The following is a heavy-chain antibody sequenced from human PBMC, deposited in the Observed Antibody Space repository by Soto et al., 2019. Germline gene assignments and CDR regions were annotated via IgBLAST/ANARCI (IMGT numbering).Heavy chain of an antibody. CDR1: GGSFSGYY. CDR2: INHSGST. J-gene: IGHJ5*02. D-gene: IGHD4-17*01. V-gene: IGHV4-34*01. Sequence: QVQLQQWGAGLLKPSETLSLTCAVYGGSFSGYYWSWIRQPPGKGLEWIGEINHSGSTNYNPSQKSRVTISVDTSKNQFSLKLSSVTAADTAVYYCAEGYGDVWFDPWGQGTLVTVSS. CDR3: AEGYGDVWFDP.